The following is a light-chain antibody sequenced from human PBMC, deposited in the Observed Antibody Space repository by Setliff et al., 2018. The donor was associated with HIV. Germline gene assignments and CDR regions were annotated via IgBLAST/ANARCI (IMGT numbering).Light chain of an antibody. CDR2: EVS. J-gene: IGLJ1*01. CDR1: SSDVGGYNY. Sequence: QSVLTQPASVSGSPGQSITISCTGTSSDVGGYNYVSWYHQHPGKAPKLMIYEVSHRPSGVSNRFSGSKSGNTASLTISGLQAEDEADYYCSSYAVTNTLPFGTGTKV. V-gene: IGLV2-14*01. CDR3: SSYAVTNTLP.